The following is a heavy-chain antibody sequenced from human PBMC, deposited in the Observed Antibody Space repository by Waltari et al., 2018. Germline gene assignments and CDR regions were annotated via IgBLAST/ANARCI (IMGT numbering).Heavy chain of an antibody. Sequence: QVQLVQSGAEVKKPGSSVKVSCKASGGTFSSYAISWVRQAPGQGLEWMGGIIPIFGTANYAQKFQGRVTITADESTSTAYMGLSSLRSEDTAVYYCARSPPLGYCSGGSCFRGMDVWGQGTTVTVSS. J-gene: IGHJ6*02. CDR3: ARSPPLGYCSGGSCFRGMDV. D-gene: IGHD2-15*01. CDR2: IIPIFGTA. V-gene: IGHV1-69*13. CDR1: GGTFSSYA.